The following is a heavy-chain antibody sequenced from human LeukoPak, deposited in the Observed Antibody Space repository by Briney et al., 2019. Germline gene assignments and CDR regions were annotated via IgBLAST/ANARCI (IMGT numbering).Heavy chain of an antibody. D-gene: IGHD3-22*01. Sequence: SETLSLTCTVSGGSISSYYWSWIRQPPGKGLEWIGYIYYSGSTNYNPSLKSRVTISVDTSKNHFSLKLSSVTAADTAVYYCARSPYDSKFDPWGQGTLVTVSS. V-gene: IGHV4-59*08. CDR3: ARSPYDSKFDP. CDR2: IYYSGST. CDR1: GGSISSYY. J-gene: IGHJ5*02.